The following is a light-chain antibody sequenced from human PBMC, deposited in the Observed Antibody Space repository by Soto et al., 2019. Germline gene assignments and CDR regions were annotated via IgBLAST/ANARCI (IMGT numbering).Light chain of an antibody. V-gene: IGKV1-39*01. CDR2: AAS. Sequence: DIQITQSPSSLSASVRDSVTITCRASQNIRNYLNWYQQKPGRAPKILIYAASSLQSGVPSRFSGGGSGTDFTLTITSLQPEDFATYYCQQSYSSPWTFGQGTKVDIK. CDR3: QQSYSSPWT. J-gene: IGKJ1*01. CDR1: QNIRNY.